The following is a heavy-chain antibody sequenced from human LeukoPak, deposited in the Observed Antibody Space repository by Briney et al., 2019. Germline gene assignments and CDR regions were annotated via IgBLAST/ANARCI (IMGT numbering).Heavy chain of an antibody. J-gene: IGHJ4*02. D-gene: IGHD1-26*01. CDR2: IYSGGST. CDR3: ARETGIVGAPVFDY. CDR1: GFTVSTNY. Sequence: GGSLRLSCAASGFTVSTNYMSWVREAPGKGLEWVSVIYSGGSTYYADSVKGRFTISRDNSKNTLYLQMNSLRAEDTAVYYCARETGIVGAPVFDYWGQGTLVTVSS. V-gene: IGHV3-66*01.